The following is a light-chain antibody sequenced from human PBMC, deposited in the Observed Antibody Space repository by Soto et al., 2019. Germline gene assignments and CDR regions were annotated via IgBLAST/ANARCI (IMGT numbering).Light chain of an antibody. Sequence: IQMTQSPYSLSTSVVDRVRITREASQDITNYLNWYQQKPGKAPRLLLYDASSLETGVPSRFSGSGSGTEFTLTISSLQPDDFATYYCQHYNSYSEAFGQGGKVAIK. V-gene: IGKV1-33*01. J-gene: IGKJ1*01. CDR2: DAS. CDR1: QDITNY. CDR3: QHYNSYSEA.